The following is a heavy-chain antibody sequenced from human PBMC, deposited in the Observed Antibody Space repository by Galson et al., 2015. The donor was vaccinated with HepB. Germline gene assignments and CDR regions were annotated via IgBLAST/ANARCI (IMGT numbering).Heavy chain of an antibody. CDR2: IYPGDSDT. CDR1: GYSFTSYW. D-gene: IGHD6-13*01. CDR3: ARPNIAAAGQENAFDI. Sequence: QSGAEVTKPGESLKISCKGSGYSFTSYWIGWVRQMPGKGLEWMGIIYPGDSDTRYSPSFQGQVTISADKSISTAYLQWSSLKASDTAMYYCARPNIAAAGQENAFDIWGQGTMVTVSS. V-gene: IGHV5-51*01. J-gene: IGHJ3*02.